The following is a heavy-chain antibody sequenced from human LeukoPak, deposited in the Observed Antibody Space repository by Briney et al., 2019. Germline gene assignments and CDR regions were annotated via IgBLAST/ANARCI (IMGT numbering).Heavy chain of an antibody. J-gene: IGHJ4*02. Sequence: QPGRSLRLSCAASGFTFSSYAMHWVRQAPGKGREWVAVISYEGSNKYYAVSVKRRFTISRDNSQHPLYLQMNSLRAEDTAVYYCAREGGRIAAAGTRYGAFDYWGQGTLVTVSS. V-gene: IGHV3-30-3*01. CDR3: AREGGRIAAAGTRYGAFDY. CDR2: ISYEGSNK. D-gene: IGHD6-13*01. CDR1: GFTFSSYA.